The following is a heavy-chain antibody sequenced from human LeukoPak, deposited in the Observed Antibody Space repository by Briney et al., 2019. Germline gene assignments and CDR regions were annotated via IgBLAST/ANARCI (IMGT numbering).Heavy chain of an antibody. J-gene: IGHJ4*02. CDR2: ISPSGGST. V-gene: IGHV1-46*01. CDR1: GYTFTSYY. Sequence: ASVKVSCKASGYTFTSYYMHWVRQAPGQGLEWMGIISPSGGSTSYAQKFQGRVTMTRDTSTSTVYMELSSLRSEDTAVYYCARDRSVDTALDYWGQGTLVTVSS. D-gene: IGHD5-18*01. CDR3: ARDRSVDTALDY.